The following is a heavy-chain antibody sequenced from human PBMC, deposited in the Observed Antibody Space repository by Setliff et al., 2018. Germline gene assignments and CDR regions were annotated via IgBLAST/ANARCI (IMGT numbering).Heavy chain of an antibody. CDR3: ARGRYSYGLNWFDP. Sequence: GGSLRLSCAASGFTFSSYSMNWVRQAPGKGLEWVSSISSSSSYIYYADSVKGRFTISRDNAKNSLDLQMGSLRGEDTAVYYCARGRYSYGLNWFDPWGQGTLVTV. CDR2: ISSSSSYI. V-gene: IGHV3-21*01. D-gene: IGHD5-18*01. CDR1: GFTFSSYS. J-gene: IGHJ5*02.